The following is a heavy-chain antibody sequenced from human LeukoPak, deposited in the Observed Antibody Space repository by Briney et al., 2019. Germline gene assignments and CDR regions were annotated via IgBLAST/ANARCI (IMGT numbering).Heavy chain of an antibody. D-gene: IGHD3-16*01. CDR3: ARAALRSHYYYYYGMDV. CDR1: GGTFSSYA. J-gene: IGHJ6*02. CDR2: IIPIFGTA. Sequence: GASVQVSCKASGGTFSSYAISWVRQAPGQGLEWMGGIIPIFGTANYAQKFQGRVTITADESTSTAYMELSSLRSEDTAVYYCARAALRSHYYYYYGMDVWGQGTTVTVSS. V-gene: IGHV1-69*13.